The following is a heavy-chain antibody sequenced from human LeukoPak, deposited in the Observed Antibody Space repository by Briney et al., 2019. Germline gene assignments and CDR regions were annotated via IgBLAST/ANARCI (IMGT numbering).Heavy chain of an antibody. V-gene: IGHV4-59*01. J-gene: IGHJ6*02. D-gene: IGHD5-24*01. Sequence: PSETLSLTCTVSGGSISSYYWSWIRQPPGKGLEWIGYIYYSGSTNYNPSLKSRVTISVDTSKNQFSLKLSSVTAADTAVYYCARDRRDGYRRDYYYGMDVWGQGTTVTVSS. CDR1: GGSISSYY. CDR2: IYYSGST. CDR3: ARDRRDGYRRDYYYGMDV.